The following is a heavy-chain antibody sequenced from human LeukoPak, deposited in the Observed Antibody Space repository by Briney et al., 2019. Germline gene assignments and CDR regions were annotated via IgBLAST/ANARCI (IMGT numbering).Heavy chain of an antibody. CDR1: GFTFSSYG. CDR3: AKLYGDYGFWFDP. Sequence: GRSLRLSCAASGFTFSSYGMHWVRQAPGKGLEWVAVIWYDGSNKYYADSVKGRFTISRDNSKNTLYLQMNSLRAEDTAVYYCAKLYGDYGFWFDPWGQGTLVTVSS. CDR2: IWYDGSNK. J-gene: IGHJ5*02. V-gene: IGHV3-33*06. D-gene: IGHD4-17*01.